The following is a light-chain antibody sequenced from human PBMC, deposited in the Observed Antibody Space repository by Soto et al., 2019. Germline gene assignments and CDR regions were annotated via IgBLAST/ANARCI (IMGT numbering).Light chain of an antibody. V-gene: IGLV2-23*01. J-gene: IGLJ3*02. CDR1: SSDVGKYKF. CDR2: DAT. Sequence: QSALTQPASVSGFPGQSISISCTGTSSDVGKYKFVSWYQQHPGEAPKLMIYDATQRPSGVSNRFSGSKSGITASLTISGLQAEDEAHYYCSSHAGSGTLVFGGGTKVTVL. CDR3: SSHAGSGTLV.